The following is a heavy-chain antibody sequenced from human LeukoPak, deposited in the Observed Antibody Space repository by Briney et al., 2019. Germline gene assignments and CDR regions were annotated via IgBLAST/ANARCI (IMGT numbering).Heavy chain of an antibody. CDR1: GYSISSGYY. CDR3: ARLIRVVVPARDV. J-gene: IGHJ6*04. D-gene: IGHD2-2*01. Sequence: TSETLSLTCAVSGYSISSGYYWGWIRQPPGKGLEWIGSIYHSGSTYYNPSLKSRVTISVDTSKNQFSLKLSSVTAADTAVYYCARLIRVVVPARDVWGKGTTVTVSS. V-gene: IGHV4-38-2*01. CDR2: IYHSGST.